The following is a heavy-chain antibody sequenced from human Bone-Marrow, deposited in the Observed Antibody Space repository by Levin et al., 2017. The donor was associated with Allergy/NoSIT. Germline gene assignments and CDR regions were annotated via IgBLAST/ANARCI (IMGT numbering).Heavy chain of an antibody. CDR3: ARAIVVVVAATVGMAFDI. Sequence: GESLKISCKASGYTFTSYYMHWVRQAPGQGLEWMGIINPSGGSTSYAQKFQGRVTMTRDTSTSTVYMELSSLRSEDTAVYYCARAIVVVVAATVGMAFDIWGQGTMVTVSS. D-gene: IGHD2-15*01. J-gene: IGHJ3*02. CDR1: GYTFTSYY. CDR2: INPSGGST. V-gene: IGHV1-46*01.